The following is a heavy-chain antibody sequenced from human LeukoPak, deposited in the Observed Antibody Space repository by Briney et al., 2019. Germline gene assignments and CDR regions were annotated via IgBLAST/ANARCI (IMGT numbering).Heavy chain of an antibody. Sequence: GGSLRLSCAASGFNFNTYAIHWVRQAPGKGLEWVAVISYDGNNKYYVDSVKGRFTIARDNSKNTVFLQMNSLRVEDMAVYYCAREEWYYFDYWGQGTLVTVSS. V-gene: IGHV3-30-3*01. CDR3: AREEWYYFDY. CDR1: GFNFNTYA. D-gene: IGHD3-3*01. CDR2: ISYDGNNK. J-gene: IGHJ4*02.